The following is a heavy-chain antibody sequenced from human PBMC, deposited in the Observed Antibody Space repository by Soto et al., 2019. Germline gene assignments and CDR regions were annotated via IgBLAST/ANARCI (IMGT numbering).Heavy chain of an antibody. J-gene: IGHJ3*02. CDR2: MWYEGTNK. Sequence: QVQLVESGGAVVQLGRSLGLAFAAPGLPSRIYSMQWARQSPGTGLGGLEVMWYEGTNKYNGESVKGRFTISRDNSENTLYLQMNSLRVEDTAVYYCARDATFGTKGGSFDIWGHGTLVTVSS. V-gene: IGHV3-33*01. CDR3: ARDATFGTKGGSFDI. D-gene: IGHD3-16*01. CDR1: GLPSRIYS.